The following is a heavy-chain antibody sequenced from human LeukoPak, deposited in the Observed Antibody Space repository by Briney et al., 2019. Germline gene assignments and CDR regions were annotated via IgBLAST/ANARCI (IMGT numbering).Heavy chain of an antibody. J-gene: IGHJ3*02. CDR2: VSGSGDDT. Sequence: GGSLRLSCAASGFTFSSHAMSWVRQAPGEGLEWVSAVSGSGDDTYYADSVKGRFTISRDNSKNSLYLQMNSLGAEDTAVYYCARFAPENYDFWSADDAFDIWGQGTMVTASS. V-gene: IGHV3-23*01. CDR1: GFTFSSHA. D-gene: IGHD3-3*01. CDR3: ARFAPENYDFWSADDAFDI.